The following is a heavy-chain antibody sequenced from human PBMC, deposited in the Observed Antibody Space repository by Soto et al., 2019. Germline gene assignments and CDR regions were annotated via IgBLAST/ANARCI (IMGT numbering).Heavy chain of an antibody. Sequence: SETLSLTCSVSGGSITTSSYNWDWIRQPPGKGLEWIGTIYYDGSTSYNPSLKSQVTISVDTSKNHFALKVNSVTAADTAVYYCARFYGNAFDVWGRGTVVTVSS. CDR2: IYYDGST. V-gene: IGHV4-39*02. D-gene: IGHD3-10*01. J-gene: IGHJ3*01. CDR1: GGSITTSSYN. CDR3: ARFYGNAFDV.